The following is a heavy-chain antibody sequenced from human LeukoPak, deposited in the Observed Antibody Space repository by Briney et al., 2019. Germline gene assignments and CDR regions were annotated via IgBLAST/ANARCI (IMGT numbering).Heavy chain of an antibody. CDR3: AKDVGKWESLHFFDY. V-gene: IGHV3-23*01. Sequence: GGSLRLSCATSGFTFSSYWMSWVRQAPGKGLEWISGISGSGASTYYADSVKGRFTISRDDSRNTLYLQMNSLRGDDTAVYYCAKDVGKWESLHFFDYWGQGTLVTVSS. D-gene: IGHD1-26*01. CDR1: GFTFSSYW. J-gene: IGHJ4*02. CDR2: ISGSGAST.